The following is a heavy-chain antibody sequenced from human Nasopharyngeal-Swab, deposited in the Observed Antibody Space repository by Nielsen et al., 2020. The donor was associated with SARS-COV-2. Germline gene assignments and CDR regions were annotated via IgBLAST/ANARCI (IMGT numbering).Heavy chain of an antibody. V-gene: IGHV7-4-1*02. J-gene: IGHJ4*02. CDR1: GYTFNTNG. D-gene: IGHD2-2*01. Sequence: ASVKVSCKASGYTFNTNGMNWVRQAPGQGLEWMGWINTYTANPTYAQGFTGRFVFSLDTSISTAYLQISSLTADDTAVYYCVRDSGDAGTSLFEDWGQGTLVTVSS. CDR2: INTYTANP. CDR3: VRDSGDAGTSLFED.